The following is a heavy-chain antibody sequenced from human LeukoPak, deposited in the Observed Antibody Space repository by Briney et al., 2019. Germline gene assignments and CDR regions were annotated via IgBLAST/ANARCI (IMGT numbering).Heavy chain of an antibody. CDR2: INHSGST. D-gene: IGHD5-12*01. J-gene: IGHJ4*02. CDR3: ARARGYSGYDWGFDY. Sequence: PSETLPLTCAVYGGSFSGYYWSWIRQPPGKGLEWIGEINHSGSTNYNPSLKSRVTISVDTSKNQFSLKLSSVTAADTAVYYCARARGYSGYDWGFDYWGQGTLVTVSS. CDR1: GGSFSGYY. V-gene: IGHV4-34*01.